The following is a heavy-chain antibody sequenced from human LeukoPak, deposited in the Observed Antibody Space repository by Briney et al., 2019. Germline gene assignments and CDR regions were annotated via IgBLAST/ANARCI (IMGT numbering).Heavy chain of an antibody. CDR3: AKRGVVIRVILVGFHKEAYYFDS. V-gene: IGHV3-23*01. J-gene: IGHJ4*02. CDR1: GITLSNYG. D-gene: IGHD3-22*01. Sequence: GGSLRLSCAVAGITLSNYGMSWVRQAPGKGLEWVAGISCSGGGTNYADSVKGRFNISRDNPRNTLYLQMNSLRAEDTAVYFCAKRGVVIRVILVGFHKEAYYFDSWGQGALVTVSS. CDR2: ISCSGGGT.